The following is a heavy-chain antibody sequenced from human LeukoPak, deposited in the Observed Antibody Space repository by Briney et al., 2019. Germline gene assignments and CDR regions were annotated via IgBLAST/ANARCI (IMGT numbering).Heavy chain of an antibody. CDR2: IYHSGTS. V-gene: IGHV4-30-4*01. CDR3: ARRDVTTHRFDY. CDR1: GDSISSGASY. J-gene: IGHJ4*02. D-gene: IGHD4-17*01. Sequence: SETLSLTCTVSGDSISSGASYWSWIRRPPGEGLEWIGYIYHSGTSYYNPSLRSRVTISVDTSKNQFSLNLRSVTDADTAVYYCARRDVTTHRFDYWGQGALVTVSS.